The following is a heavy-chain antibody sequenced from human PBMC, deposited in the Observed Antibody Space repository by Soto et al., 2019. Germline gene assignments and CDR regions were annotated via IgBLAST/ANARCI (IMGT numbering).Heavy chain of an antibody. V-gene: IGHV1-69*13. J-gene: IGHJ6*02. CDR1: GGTFSNHS. Sequence: SVNVSCKSSGGTFSNHSISWVRQAPGQGLECVGGIIPMFPTADYAQRFQGRVTITADDSTTTVYMELSGLRSEDTAMYYCARDDATYCGGDCYRYFYYGMDVWGQGTTVTVSS. D-gene: IGHD2-21*02. CDR3: ARDDATYCGGDCYRYFYYGMDV. CDR2: IIPMFPTA.